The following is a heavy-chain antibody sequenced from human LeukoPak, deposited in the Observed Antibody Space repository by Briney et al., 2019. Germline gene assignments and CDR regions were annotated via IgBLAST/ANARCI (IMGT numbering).Heavy chain of an antibody. CDR3: ARSTYYDSSGYYYAGY. D-gene: IGHD3-22*01. V-gene: IGHV5-51*03. J-gene: IGHJ4*02. CDR1: GYSFTSYW. Sequence: KPGESLKISCKGSGYSFTSYWIGWVRQMPGKGLEWMGIIYPGDSDTRYSPSFQGQVTISADKSISTAYLQCSSLKASDTAMYYCARSTYYDSSGYYYAGYWGQGTLVTVSS. CDR2: IYPGDSDT.